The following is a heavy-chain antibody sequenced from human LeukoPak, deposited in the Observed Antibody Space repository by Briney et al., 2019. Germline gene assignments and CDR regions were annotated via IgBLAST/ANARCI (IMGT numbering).Heavy chain of an antibody. CDR3: ARDQGDYSSQFYYYYGMDV. CDR2: ISAYNGNT. Sequence: ASVKVSCKASGYTFTSYGIGWVRQAPGQGLEWMGWISAYNGNTNYAQKLQGRVTMTTDTSTSTAYMELRSLRSDDTAVYYCARDQGDYSSQFYYYYGMDVWGQGTTVTVSS. J-gene: IGHJ6*02. D-gene: IGHD4-11*01. CDR1: GYTFTSYG. V-gene: IGHV1-18*01.